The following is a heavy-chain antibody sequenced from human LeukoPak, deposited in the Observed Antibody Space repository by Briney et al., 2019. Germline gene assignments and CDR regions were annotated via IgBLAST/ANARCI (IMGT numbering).Heavy chain of an antibody. D-gene: IGHD3-22*01. CDR3: ARLNYDSSGYPYDY. CDR2: ISTSGST. J-gene: IGHJ4*02. Sequence: PSQTLSLTCTVSGGSISGGTYYCSWIRQPAGKGLEWIGRISTSGSTNYNPSLKSRVTISLDTSKNQFSLKLSSVTAADTAVYYCARLNYDSSGYPYDYWGQGTLVTVSS. V-gene: IGHV4-61*02. CDR1: GGSISGGTYY.